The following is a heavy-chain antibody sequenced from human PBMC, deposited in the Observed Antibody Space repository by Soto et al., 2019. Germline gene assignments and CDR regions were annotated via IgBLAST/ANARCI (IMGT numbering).Heavy chain of an antibody. V-gene: IGHV1-18*01. Sequence: QVQLVQSGAEVKKPGASVKVSCKASGYTLTSYGISWVRQAPGQGLEWMGWIRAYNGNTNYAQKVQGRVTMTTDTSRSTAYLELRSLRSDDTAVYYCAREWSGNYYGSGSYHVFDIWGQGTMVTVSS. D-gene: IGHD3-10*01. CDR3: AREWSGNYYGSGSYHVFDI. J-gene: IGHJ3*02. CDR1: GYTLTSYG. CDR2: IRAYNGNT.